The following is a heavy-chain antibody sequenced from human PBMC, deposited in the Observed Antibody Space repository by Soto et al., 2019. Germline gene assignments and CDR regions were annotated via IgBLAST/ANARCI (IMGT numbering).Heavy chain of an antibody. J-gene: IGHJ4*02. CDR2: ISGNGADT. CDR1: GFPFSHYA. CDR3: ARQAARNYFDF. V-gene: IGHV3-23*01. D-gene: IGHD6-6*01. Sequence: VQLLESGGGLVQPGGSVRLSCAASGFPFSHYAMSWVRQAPGKGLEWVSAISGNGADTTYADSVRGRFTISRDNSKDTLYLQMNSLRDDDTAVYYCARQAARNYFDFWGQGTPVTVSS.